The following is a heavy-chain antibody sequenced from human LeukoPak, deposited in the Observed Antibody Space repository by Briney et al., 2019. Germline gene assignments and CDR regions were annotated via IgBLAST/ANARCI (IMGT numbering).Heavy chain of an antibody. J-gene: IGHJ6*02. Sequence: GGSLRLSCAASGFTVSSNYMSWVRQAPGKGLEWVSYIGSITDGITHYAESVKGRFTISRDNAKNSLYLQMNSLRAEDTAVYYCAIPPLSGTGSSRPLAGVDAWGQGTTVTVSS. CDR2: IGSITDGIT. V-gene: IGHV3-11*06. CDR3: AIPPLSGTGSSRPLAGVDA. D-gene: IGHD3-10*01. CDR1: GFTVSSNY.